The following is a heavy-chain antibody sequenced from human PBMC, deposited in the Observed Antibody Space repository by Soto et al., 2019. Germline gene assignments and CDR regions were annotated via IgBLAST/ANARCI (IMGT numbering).Heavy chain of an antibody. Sequence: PGGSLRLSCAASGFTFSSYGMHWVRQAPGKGLEWVAVISYDGSNKYYADSVKGRFTISRDNSKNTLYLQMNSLRAEDTAVYYCAKEVLRYFDWLLEGYGMDVWGQGT. D-gene: IGHD3-9*01. CDR1: GFTFSSYG. V-gene: IGHV3-30*18. J-gene: IGHJ6*02. CDR2: ISYDGSNK. CDR3: AKEVLRYFDWLLEGYGMDV.